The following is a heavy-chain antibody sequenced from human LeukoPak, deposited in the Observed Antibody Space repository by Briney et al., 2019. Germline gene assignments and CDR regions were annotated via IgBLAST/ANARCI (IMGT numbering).Heavy chain of an antibody. D-gene: IGHD3-10*01. J-gene: IGHJ4*02. CDR1: GYTFSGYY. V-gene: IGHV1-2*04. Sequence: GAPVKLSCKASGYTFSGYYMHWVRQAPGQGLEWMGWINPNSGGTNFAQKFQGWVTMTRDTSISTAYMELSRLRSDDTAVYYCARVAQLLWFGELDYWGQGTLVTVSS. CDR3: ARVAQLLWFGELDY. CDR2: INPNSGGT.